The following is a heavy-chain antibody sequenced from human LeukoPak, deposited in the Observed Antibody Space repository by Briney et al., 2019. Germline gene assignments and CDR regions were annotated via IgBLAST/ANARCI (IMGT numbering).Heavy chain of an antibody. J-gene: IGHJ4*02. CDR2: INLNSGGT. D-gene: IGHD5-18*01. Sequence: ASVKVSCKASGYTFTDYYLHWVRQAPGQGLEWMGWINLNSGGTNSAQKFQGRVAMTRDTSISTAYMELSRLRSDDTAVYYCARVPMGGYSYGEEFDYWGQGTLVTVSS. V-gene: IGHV1-2*02. CDR3: ARVPMGGYSYGEEFDY. CDR1: GYTFTDYY.